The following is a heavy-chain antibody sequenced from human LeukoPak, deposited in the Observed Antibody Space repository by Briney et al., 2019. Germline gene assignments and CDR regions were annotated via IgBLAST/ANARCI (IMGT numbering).Heavy chain of an antibody. J-gene: IGHJ4*02. Sequence: PSETLSLTCAVSGAPINSYYWSWIRQAPGKGLEWIGYIFHTGNIDYNPSLRSRATMILDTSRNHFSLSLRSLTAADTAVYYCARLAKWGLLFHFDWWGQGTLVTVSS. CDR2: IFHTGNI. V-gene: IGHV4-59*08. D-gene: IGHD2-21*02. CDR3: ARLAKWGLLFHFDW. CDR1: GAPINSYY.